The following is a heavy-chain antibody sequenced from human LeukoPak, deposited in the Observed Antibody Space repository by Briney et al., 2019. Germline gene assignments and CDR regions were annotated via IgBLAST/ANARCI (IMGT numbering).Heavy chain of an antibody. CDR1: GFTFSNFG. Sequence: GGSLRLSCAASGFTFSNFGRNWVRQAPGKGLEWVSYISSSSSTIYYADSVKGRFTISRDNARNSLSLQMNSLRAEDTAVYYCAGSVFDYWGQGTLVTVSS. J-gene: IGHJ4*02. CDR3: AGSVFDY. V-gene: IGHV3-48*01. D-gene: IGHD5/OR15-5a*01. CDR2: ISSSSSTI.